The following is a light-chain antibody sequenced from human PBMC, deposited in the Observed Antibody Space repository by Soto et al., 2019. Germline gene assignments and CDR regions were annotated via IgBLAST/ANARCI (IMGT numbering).Light chain of an antibody. CDR1: QGVSSH. Sequence: EIVLTQSPATLSLSPGERATLSCRASQGVSSHLAWYQHKPGQAPRLLIYDASSRAPGVPARFSGSGSGTDFTLTISSLESEDVAVYYCQQRRNWPITFGQGTRLEIK. V-gene: IGKV3-11*01. CDR3: QQRRNWPIT. J-gene: IGKJ5*01. CDR2: DAS.